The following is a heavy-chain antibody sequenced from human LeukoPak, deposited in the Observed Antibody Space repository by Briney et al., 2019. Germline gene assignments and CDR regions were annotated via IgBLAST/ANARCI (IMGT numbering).Heavy chain of an antibody. CDR3: IRESQSALWD. CDR2: INRDGSGT. D-gene: IGHD3-10*01. Sequence: GGSLRLSCAASGFTFTTYWMHWVRQAPGKGLVWVSRINRDGSGTGFADSLNGRFTISRDNAKNILYLQMSSLRDEDTAVYYCIRESQSALWDWGQGTLVTVSS. CDR1: GFTFTTYW. J-gene: IGHJ4*02. V-gene: IGHV3-74*01.